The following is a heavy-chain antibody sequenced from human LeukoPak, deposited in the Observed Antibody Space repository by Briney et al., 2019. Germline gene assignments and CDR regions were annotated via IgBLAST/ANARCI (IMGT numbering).Heavy chain of an antibody. J-gene: IGHJ4*02. Sequence: PGGSLRLSCTASGSAFSSYAMSWVRQAPGVGLEWVSAIDGGGGRTWHADSVRGRFTISRDNSKNTLFMQMNSLRAEDTAVYYCAKDFYDSSGSRYDYWGQGTLVTVSS. V-gene: IGHV3-23*01. CDR3: AKDFYDSSGSRYDY. CDR1: GSAFSSYA. D-gene: IGHD3-22*01. CDR2: IDGGGGRT.